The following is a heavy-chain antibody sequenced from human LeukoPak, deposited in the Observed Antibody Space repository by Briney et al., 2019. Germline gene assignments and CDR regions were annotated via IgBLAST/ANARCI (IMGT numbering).Heavy chain of an antibody. CDR3: AKDKAPLYSGYDWDRDF. CDR1: GFTFHQYA. J-gene: IGHJ4*02. CDR2: ISWNSGSI. V-gene: IGHV3-9*01. Sequence: GGSLRLSCAASGFTFHQYAIHWVRQVPGKGLEWVSGISWNSGSIGYADSVKGRFTISRDSAKNSVYLQMNSLRPEDTALYYCAKDKAPLYSGYDWDRDFWGQGTLVTVSS. D-gene: IGHD5-12*01.